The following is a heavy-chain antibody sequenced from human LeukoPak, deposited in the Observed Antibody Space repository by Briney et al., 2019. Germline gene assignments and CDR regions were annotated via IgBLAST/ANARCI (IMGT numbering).Heavy chain of an antibody. CDR1: GGSISSYY. Sequence: SETLSLTCTVSGGSISSYYWSWIRQPPGKGLEWIGRIYTSGSTNYNPSLKRRVPISVDTSKNQFSLKLRSVTAADTAVYYCAREVLGYCSSTSCPPDAFDIWGQGTMVTVSS. J-gene: IGHJ3*02. CDR2: IYTSGST. D-gene: IGHD2-2*01. V-gene: IGHV4-4*08. CDR3: AREVLGYCSSTSCPPDAFDI.